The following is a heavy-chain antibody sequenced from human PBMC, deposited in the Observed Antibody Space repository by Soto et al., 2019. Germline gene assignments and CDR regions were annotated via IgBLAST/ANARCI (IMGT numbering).Heavy chain of an antibody. CDR1: GFTFSSYA. V-gene: IGHV3-23*01. D-gene: IGHD3-3*01. J-gene: IGHJ6*02. CDR3: AKDGRRLLRFLEWPYYYYGMDV. CDR2: ISGSGGST. Sequence: LRLSCAASGFTFSSYAMSWVRQAPGKGLEWVSAISGSGGSTYYADSVKGRFTISRDNSKNTLYLQMNSLRAEDTAVYYCAKDGRRLLRFLEWPYYYYGMDVWGQGTTVTVSS.